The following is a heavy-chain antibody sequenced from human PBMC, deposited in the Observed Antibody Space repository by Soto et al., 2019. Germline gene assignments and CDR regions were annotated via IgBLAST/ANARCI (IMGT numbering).Heavy chain of an antibody. V-gene: IGHV3-30*18. CDR1: GFTFSSYG. J-gene: IGHJ6*02. D-gene: IGHD6-13*01. CDR3: AKSVSSSWLYYYYYGMDV. CDR2: ISYDGSNK. Sequence: QVQLVESGGGVVQPGRSLRLSCVASGFTFSSYGMHWVRQAPGKGLEWVAVISYDGSNKYYADSVKGRFTISRDNSKNTLYLQMNSLRAEDTAVYYCAKSVSSSWLYYYYYGMDVWGQGTTVTVSS.